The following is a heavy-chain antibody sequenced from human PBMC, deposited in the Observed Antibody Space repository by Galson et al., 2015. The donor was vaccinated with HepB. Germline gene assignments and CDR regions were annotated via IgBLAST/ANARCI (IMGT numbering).Heavy chain of an antibody. Sequence: SLRLSCAASGFTFSSYAMSWVRQAPGKGLEWVSAISGSGGSTYYADSVKGRFTISRDDSKNTLYLQMNSLRAEDTAVYYCAKDAWFGELPRVYWGQGTLVTVSS. CDR2: ISGSGGST. J-gene: IGHJ4*02. D-gene: IGHD3-10*01. V-gene: IGHV3-23*01. CDR1: GFTFSSYA. CDR3: AKDAWFGELPRVY.